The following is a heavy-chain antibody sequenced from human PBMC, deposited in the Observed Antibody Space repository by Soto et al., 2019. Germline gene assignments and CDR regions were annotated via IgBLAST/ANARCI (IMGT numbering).Heavy chain of an antibody. CDR2: FGVSHTMT. Sequence: PGGSLRLSCAASGFTFSSYVISWVRQAPGKGLEWVSSFGVSHTMTYYADSVKGRFTISRDNSKNILYLQMNSLRAEDTAVYYCETSRISTTFYSGFHVWGQGTTVTVSS. V-gene: IGHV3-23*01. D-gene: IGHD3-16*01. CDR3: ETSRISTTFYSGFHV. CDR1: GFTFSSYV. J-gene: IGHJ6*02.